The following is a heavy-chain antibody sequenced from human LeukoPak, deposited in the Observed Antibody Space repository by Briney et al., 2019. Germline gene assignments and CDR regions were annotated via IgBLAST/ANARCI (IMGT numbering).Heavy chain of an antibody. D-gene: IGHD6-13*01. V-gene: IGHV4-31*03. J-gene: IGHJ4*02. CDR2: IYYSGST. CDR3: ARDQKQQLVIDY. CDR1: GGSISSGGYY. Sequence: SETLSLTCTVSGGSISSGGYYWSWIRQRPGKGLEWIGYIYYSGSTYYNPSLKSRVTISVDTSKNQFSLKLSSVTAADTAVYYCARDQKQQLVIDYWGQGTLVTVSS.